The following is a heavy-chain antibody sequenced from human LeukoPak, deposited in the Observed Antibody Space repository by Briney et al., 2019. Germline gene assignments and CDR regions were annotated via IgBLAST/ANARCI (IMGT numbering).Heavy chain of an antibody. V-gene: IGHV3-30*18. J-gene: IGHJ5*02. D-gene: IGHD2-15*01. CDR2: ISYDGSNK. CDR1: GFTFSSYA. Sequence: GGSLRLSCAASGFTFSSYAMSWVRQAPGKGLEWVAVISYDGSNKYYADSVKGRFTISRDNSKNTLYLQMNSLRAEDTAVYYCAKDQRRNIVVVVAATFWFDPWGQGTLVTVSS. CDR3: AKDQRRNIVVVVAATFWFDP.